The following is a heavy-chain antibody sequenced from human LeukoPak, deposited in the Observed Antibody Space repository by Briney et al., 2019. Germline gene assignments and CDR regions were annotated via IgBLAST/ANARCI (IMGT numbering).Heavy chain of an antibody. CDR1: GFTFSSYG. D-gene: IGHD3-22*01. CDR2: IWYDGSNK. Sequence: GRSLRLSCAASGFTFSSYGMHWVRRAPGKGLEWVAVIWYDGSNKYYADSVKGRFTISRDNSKNTLCLQMNSLRAEDTAVYYCARENYDSSGYYDLADYWGQGTLVTVSS. V-gene: IGHV3-33*01. J-gene: IGHJ4*02. CDR3: ARENYDSSGYYDLADY.